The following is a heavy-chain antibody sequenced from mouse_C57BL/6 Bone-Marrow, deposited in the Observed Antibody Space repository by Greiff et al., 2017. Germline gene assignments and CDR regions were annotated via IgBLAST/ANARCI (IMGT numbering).Heavy chain of an antibody. J-gene: IGHJ1*03. CDR3: ARGGLDYGSSYWYFDV. Sequence: EVQLVESGGGLVQPGESLKLSCESNEYEFPSHDMSWVRKTPEKGLELVAAINSDGGSTYYPDTMERRFIISRDNTKKTLYLQMSSLRSEDTALYYCARGGLDYGSSYWYFDVWGTGTTVTVSS. CDR2: INSDGGST. D-gene: IGHD1-1*01. CDR1: EYEFPSHD. V-gene: IGHV5-2*01.